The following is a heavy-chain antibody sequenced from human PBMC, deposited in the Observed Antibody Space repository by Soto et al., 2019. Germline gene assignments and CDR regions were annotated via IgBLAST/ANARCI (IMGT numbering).Heavy chain of an antibody. CDR2: IYYSGST. Sequence: TLSLTCTVSCGSVSSGGYYWSWIRQQPGKGLEWIGYIYYSGSTYYNPSLKSRVTISVDTSKNQFSLKLSSVTAADTAVYYCARDIDILTGYYTAGYWGQGTLVTVSS. J-gene: IGHJ4*02. CDR1: CGSVSSGGYY. D-gene: IGHD3-9*01. V-gene: IGHV4-31*03. CDR3: ARDIDILTGYYTAGY.